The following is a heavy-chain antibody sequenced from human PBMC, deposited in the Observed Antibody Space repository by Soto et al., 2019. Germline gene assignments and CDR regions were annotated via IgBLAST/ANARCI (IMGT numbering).Heavy chain of an antibody. CDR3: ARNGYSNGWYHFDY. Sequence: SETLSLTCAVSGGSISSGGYSWSWIRQPPGKGLEWIGYIYHSGSTNYKSSLKSRVTISVDKSKNQFSLKLTSVTAADTAVYYCARNGYSNGWYHFDYWGQGILVTVSS. CDR1: GGSISSGGYS. CDR2: IYHSGST. J-gene: IGHJ4*02. D-gene: IGHD6-19*01. V-gene: IGHV4-30-2*01.